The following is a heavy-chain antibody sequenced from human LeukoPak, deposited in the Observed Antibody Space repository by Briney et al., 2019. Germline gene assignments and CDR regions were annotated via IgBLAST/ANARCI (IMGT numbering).Heavy chain of an antibody. D-gene: IGHD6-13*01. V-gene: IGHV3-30*18. CDR3: AKDRSGSWAIDY. J-gene: IGHJ4*02. CDR2: ITHEGSTK. Sequence: PGGSPRLSCAASGITFRSYGMHWVRQAPGKGLEWVAVITHEGSTKYYADSVKGRFTISRDNSESTLYLQMNSLSAEDTAVYYCAKDRSGSWAIDYWGQGTQVTVSS. CDR1: GITFRSYG.